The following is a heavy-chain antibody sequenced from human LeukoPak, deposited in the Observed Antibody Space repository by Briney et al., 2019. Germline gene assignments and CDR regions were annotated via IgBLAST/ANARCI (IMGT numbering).Heavy chain of an antibody. J-gene: IGHJ4*02. Sequence: ASVKVSCKASGYTFTGYYMHWVRQGPGQGLEWMGWISPNSGGTNYAQKFQGRVTMTRDTSISTAYMELSRLRSDDTAVYYCARVRWDFWSGPLDYWGQGTLVTVSS. CDR1: GYTFTGYY. V-gene: IGHV1-2*02. D-gene: IGHD3-3*01. CDR3: ARVRWDFWSGPLDY. CDR2: ISPNSGGT.